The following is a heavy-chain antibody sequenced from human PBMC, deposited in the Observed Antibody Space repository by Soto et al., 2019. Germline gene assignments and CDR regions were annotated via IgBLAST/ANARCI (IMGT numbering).Heavy chain of an antibody. CDR3: ARGGLQHALDV. CDR1: GFTFSNYW. Sequence: EVQLVESGGGLVQPGGSLRLSCAASGFTFSNYWMYWVRQAPGKGLVWVSRVNNDGTDATHADSVKGRVTISRDNAENTVYLQMNSLRAEDTAVYYCARGGLQHALDVWRQGSTVTVSS. J-gene: IGHJ6*02. V-gene: IGHV3-74*03. D-gene: IGHD6-13*01. CDR2: VNNDGTDA.